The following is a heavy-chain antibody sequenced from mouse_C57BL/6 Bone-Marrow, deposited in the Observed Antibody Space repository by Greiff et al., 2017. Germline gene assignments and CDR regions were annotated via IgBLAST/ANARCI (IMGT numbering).Heavy chain of an antibody. CDR3: ARKDYYGSSYDWYVDV. J-gene: IGHJ1*03. V-gene: IGHV5-4*03. Sequence: EVMLVESGGGLVKPGGSLKLSCAASGFTFSSYAMSWVRQTPEKRLEWVATISDGGSYTYYPDNVKGRFTISRANAKNNLYLQMSHLKSEDTAMYYCARKDYYGSSYDWYVDVWGTGTTVTVSA. D-gene: IGHD1-1*01. CDR2: ISDGGSYT. CDR1: GFTFSSYA.